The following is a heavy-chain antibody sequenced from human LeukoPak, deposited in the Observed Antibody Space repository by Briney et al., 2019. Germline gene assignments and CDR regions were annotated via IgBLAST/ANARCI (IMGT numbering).Heavy chain of an antibody. CDR3: ASVTVTTWAPDGHMDV. Sequence: VASVKVSCKASGGTFSNYAIGWVRQAPGQGLEWMGRIIPMFGTTNYAQKFQGRVTITTDESTSTAYMEVSSLRIEDTAVYYCASVTVTTWAPDGHMDVWGKGTTVTVSS. CDR2: IIPMFGTT. D-gene: IGHD4-11*01. V-gene: IGHV1-69*05. CDR1: GGTFSNYA. J-gene: IGHJ6*03.